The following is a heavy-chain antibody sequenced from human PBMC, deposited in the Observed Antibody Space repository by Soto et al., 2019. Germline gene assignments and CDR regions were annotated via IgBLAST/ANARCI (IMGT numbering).Heavy chain of an antibody. CDR1: GFSFSTYE. CDR3: APRKSGSFNIGAFDI. D-gene: IGHD3-10*01. CDR2: ISKNGIDI. Sequence: PGESLKISCAASGFSFSTYEMNWVRQAPGKGLEWVSYISKNGIDIYYAASVKGRIPISRANANNSLFLQMNSLRAEDTAVYYCAPRKSGSFNIGAFDIWRQGTMVTVPS. V-gene: IGHV3-48*03. J-gene: IGHJ3*02.